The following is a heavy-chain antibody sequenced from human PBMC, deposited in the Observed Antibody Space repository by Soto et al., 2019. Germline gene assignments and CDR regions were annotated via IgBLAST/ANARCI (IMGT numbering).Heavy chain of an antibody. D-gene: IGHD6-13*01. V-gene: IGHV4-34*01. Sequence: SETLSLTCAVYGGSFSGYYWSWIRQPPGKGLEWIGEINHSGSTNYNPSLKSRVTISVDTSKNQFSLKLSSVTAADTAVYYCARVQAAAGRRGYYYGMDVWGQGTTVTVSS. J-gene: IGHJ6*02. CDR1: GGSFSGYY. CDR2: INHSGST. CDR3: ARVQAAAGRRGYYYGMDV.